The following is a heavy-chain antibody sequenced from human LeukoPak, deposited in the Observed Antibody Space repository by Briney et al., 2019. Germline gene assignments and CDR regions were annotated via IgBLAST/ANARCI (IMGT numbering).Heavy chain of an antibody. V-gene: IGHV3-30*02. D-gene: IGHD3-16*01. J-gene: IGHJ3*02. Sequence: GGSLRLSCAASGFTFSSYGMHWVRQAPGKGLEWVAFIRYDGSNKYYADSVKGRFTISRDNSKNTLYLQMNSLRAEDTAVFYCAKDRDDYVWGSYLGAFDIWGQGTMVTVSS. CDR1: GFTFSSYG. CDR3: AKDRDDYVWGSYLGAFDI. CDR2: IRYDGSNK.